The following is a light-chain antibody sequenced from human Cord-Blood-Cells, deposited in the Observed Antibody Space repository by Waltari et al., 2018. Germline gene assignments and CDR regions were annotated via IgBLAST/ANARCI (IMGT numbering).Light chain of an antibody. CDR1: SSDVGGYNY. CDR2: DVS. V-gene: IGLV2-11*01. CDR3: CSYAGSYTFGDFYV. J-gene: IGLJ1*01. Sequence: QSALTQPRSVSGSPGQSVTISCTGTSSDVGGYNYVSWYQQHPGKAPKLMIYDVSKRPSGVPDRFSGSKSGNTASLTISGLQAEDEADYYCCSYAGSYTFGDFYVFGTGTKVTVL.